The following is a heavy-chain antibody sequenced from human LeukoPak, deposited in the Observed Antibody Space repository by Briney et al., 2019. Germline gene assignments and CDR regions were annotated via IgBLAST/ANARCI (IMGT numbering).Heavy chain of an antibody. Sequence: GGSLRLSCAASGFTFSSYAMHWVRQAPGKGLEWVAMISFDGSNKYYADSVRGRFTISRDNSKNMVYLQMNSLRAEDTAVYYCARDRRSGWKQQLVRDSFLIWGQGTMVTVSS. D-gene: IGHD6-13*01. CDR2: ISFDGSNK. CDR3: ARDRRSGWKQQLVRDSFLI. J-gene: IGHJ3*02. CDR1: GFTFSSYA. V-gene: IGHV3-30*04.